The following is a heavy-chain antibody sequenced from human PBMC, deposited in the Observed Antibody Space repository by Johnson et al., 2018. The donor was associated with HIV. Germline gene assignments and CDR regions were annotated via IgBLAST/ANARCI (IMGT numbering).Heavy chain of an antibody. CDR1: GFSFSSYG. CDR2: ISSDGRNK. J-gene: IGHJ3*02. Sequence: QVQLVESGGGVVQPGGSLRLSCVASGFSFSSYGLHWVRQAPGKGLAWLAVISSDGRNKYYAASVKGRFTIYRDNFKNTLYLQMNGLRPEDTAVYDCARRGYSSSGGAFDIWGQGTMVTVSS. V-gene: IGHV3-30*19. D-gene: IGHD6-6*01. CDR3: ARRGYSSSGGAFDI.